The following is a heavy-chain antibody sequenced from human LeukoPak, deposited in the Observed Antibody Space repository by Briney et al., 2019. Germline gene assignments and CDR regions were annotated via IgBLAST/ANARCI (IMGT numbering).Heavy chain of an antibody. CDR1: GGSISSYY. V-gene: IGHV4-59*01. Sequence: SETLSLTCTVSGGSISSYYWNWIRQPPGKGLEWIGCIYDSGSTNCNPSLKSRVTISVDTSKNQSSLKLSSVTAADTAVYYCARGSAVTYYYFDYWGQGTLVTVSS. J-gene: IGHJ4*02. CDR2: IYDSGST. D-gene: IGHD4-17*01. CDR3: ARGSAVTYYYFDY.